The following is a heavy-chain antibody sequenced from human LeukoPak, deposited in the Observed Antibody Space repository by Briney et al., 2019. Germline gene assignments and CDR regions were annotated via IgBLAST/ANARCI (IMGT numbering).Heavy chain of an antibody. CDR3: VSDVAPILSFFDR. J-gene: IGHJ4*02. V-gene: IGHV3-9*01. Sequence: PGGSLRLPCKASGFTFDDYDMHWVRHSPGKGLEWVSGISWRSGNIGYADSVKGRFTISRDNAKHSLYLDMDSLRPEDTAVYWFVSDVAPILSFFDRWGQGTLVTVSS. D-gene: IGHD2-21*01. CDR1: GFTFDDYD. CDR2: ISWRSGNI.